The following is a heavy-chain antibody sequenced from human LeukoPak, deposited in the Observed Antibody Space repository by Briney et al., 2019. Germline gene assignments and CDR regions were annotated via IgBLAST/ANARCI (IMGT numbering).Heavy chain of an antibody. CDR1: GFTFSSYW. CDR3: ARVGYYYDSSGYYHY. CDR2: INSDGSST. J-gene: IGHJ4*02. V-gene: IGHV3-74*01. Sequence: PGGSLRLSCAASGFTFSSYWMHWVRQAPGKGLVWVSRINSDGSSTSYADSVKGRFTISRDNAKNTLYLQMNSLRAEDTAVYYCARVGYYYDSSGYYHYWGQGTLVTVSS. D-gene: IGHD3-22*01.